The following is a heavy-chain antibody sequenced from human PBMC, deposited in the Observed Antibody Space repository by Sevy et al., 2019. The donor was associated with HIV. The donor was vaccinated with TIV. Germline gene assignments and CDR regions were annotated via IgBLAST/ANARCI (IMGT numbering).Heavy chain of an antibody. CDR2: IRSKTYGGTT. CDR1: GFTFGDYA. D-gene: IGHD4-17*01. Sequence: GGSLRLSCTASGFTFGDYAMSWFRQAPGKGLEWVGVIRSKTYGGTTEYAAYVKGRFTNPRDDSKSIAYLQMNSLKTDDTAVYYCTGDGANYGDYNKDYWGQGTLVTVSS. J-gene: IGHJ4*02. V-gene: IGHV3-49*03. CDR3: TGDGANYGDYNKDY.